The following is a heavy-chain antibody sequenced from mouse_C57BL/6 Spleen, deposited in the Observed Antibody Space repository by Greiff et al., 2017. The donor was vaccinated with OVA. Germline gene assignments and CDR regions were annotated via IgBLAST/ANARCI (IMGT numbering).Heavy chain of an antibody. CDR3: AMGGLKGFDY. Sequence: QVQLQQPGAELVRPGASVTVSCKASGYTFTSYWMHWVKQRPGHGLAWIGRIHPSDSGTNYNQKFKGKATLTVDKSSSTAYMQLSSLTYEAAAVYYCAMGGLKGFDYWGQGTTLTVAS. J-gene: IGHJ2*01. CDR2: IHPSDSGT. V-gene: IGHV1-74*01. CDR1: GYTFTSYW.